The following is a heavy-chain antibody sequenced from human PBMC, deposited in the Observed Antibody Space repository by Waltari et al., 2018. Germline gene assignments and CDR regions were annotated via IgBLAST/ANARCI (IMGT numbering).Heavy chain of an antibody. Sequence: VQLVQSGAEVRTPGSSVKVSCKASGGPFGGYGISWVRLVPGQRLEWLGVIIPIFGIPDYSQKCQDRLTITADVSASTAYMELSSLTSEDTAIYFCATHKLGISQHYYHMGAWGKGTTVTISS. D-gene: IGHD7-27*01. CDR3: ATHKLGISQHYYHMGA. CDR2: IIPIFGIP. J-gene: IGHJ6*03. V-gene: IGHV1-69*12. CDR1: GGPFGGYG.